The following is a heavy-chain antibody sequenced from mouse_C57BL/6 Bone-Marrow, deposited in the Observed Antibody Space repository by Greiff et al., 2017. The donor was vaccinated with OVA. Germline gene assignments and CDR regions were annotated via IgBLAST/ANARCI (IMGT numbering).Heavy chain of an antibody. CDR3: AREGITTVVAFDY. CDR1: GYTFTSYW. J-gene: IGHJ2*01. Sequence: QVQLQQPGAELVKPGASVKLSCKASGYTFTSYWMQWVKQRPGQGLEWIGEIDPSDSYTNYNQKFKGKATLTVDTSSSTASMQLSSLTSEDSAVYYCAREGITTVVAFDYWGQGTTLTVSS. CDR2: IDPSDSYT. D-gene: IGHD1-1*01. V-gene: IGHV1-50*01.